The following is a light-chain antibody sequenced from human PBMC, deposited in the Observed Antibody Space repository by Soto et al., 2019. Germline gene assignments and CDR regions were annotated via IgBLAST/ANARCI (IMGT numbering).Light chain of an antibody. Sequence: QSVLTQPASVSGSPGQSITISCTGTNSDVGGLNYVSWYQHHPGNAPKLMIYEVSYRPSGVSDRFSGSKSDNTASLTISGLQTDDEADYYCSSYTISSTLVFGGGTKLTVL. V-gene: IGLV2-14*01. CDR2: EVS. J-gene: IGLJ3*02. CDR3: SSYTISSTLV. CDR1: NSDVGGLNY.